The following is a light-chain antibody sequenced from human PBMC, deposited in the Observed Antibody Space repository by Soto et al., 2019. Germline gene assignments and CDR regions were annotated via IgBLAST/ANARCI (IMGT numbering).Light chain of an antibody. Sequence: QSALTQPPSASGSPGQSVTIACTGTSSDVGGYDYVSWYQQHPGKAPKLMIYEVTKRASGVPGRFSGSKSGNTASLTAAGLEAEDGADYYCSSYAGSNTDVVFGGGTKLTVL. V-gene: IGLV2-8*01. CDR3: SSYAGSNTDVV. J-gene: IGLJ2*01. CDR1: SSDVGGYDY. CDR2: EVT.